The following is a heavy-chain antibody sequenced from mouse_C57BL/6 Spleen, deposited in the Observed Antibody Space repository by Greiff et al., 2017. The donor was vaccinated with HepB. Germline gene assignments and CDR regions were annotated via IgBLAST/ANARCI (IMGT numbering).Heavy chain of an antibody. CDR3: ARREAMDY. V-gene: IGHV3-6*01. CDR1: GYSITSGYY. J-gene: IGHJ4*01. CDR2: ISYDGSN. Sequence: ESGPGLVKPSQSLSLTCSVPGYSITSGYYWNWIRQFPGNKLEWMGYISYDGSNNYNPSLKNRISITRDTSKNQFFLKLNSVTTEDTATYYCARREAMDYWGQGTSVTVSS.